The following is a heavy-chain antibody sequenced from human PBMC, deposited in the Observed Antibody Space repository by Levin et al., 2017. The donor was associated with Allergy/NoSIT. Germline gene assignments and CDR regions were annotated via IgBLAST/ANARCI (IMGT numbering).Heavy chain of an antibody. CDR2: ISGSGSSR. D-gene: IGHD2-15*01. CDR1: GFTFRSHA. J-gene: IGHJ2*01. CDR3: ARDSLHEEVSANFWFFDL. Sequence: AGGSLRLSCAASGFTFRSHAMNWVRRAPGKGLEWVSVISGSGSSRFYADSVKGRFTVSRDNSDNTLYLQINSLRAEDTGVYYCARDSLHEEVSANFWFFDLWGRGTRVTVSS. V-gene: IGHV3-23*01.